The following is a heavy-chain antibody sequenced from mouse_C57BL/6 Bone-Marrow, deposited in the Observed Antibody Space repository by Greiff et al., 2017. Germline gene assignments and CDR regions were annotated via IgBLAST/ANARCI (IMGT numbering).Heavy chain of an antibody. V-gene: IGHV1-9*01. CDR1: GYTFTGYW. Sequence: QVQLQQSGAELMKPGASVKLSCKATGYTFTGYWIEWVKQRPGHGLEWIGEILPGSGSTNYNEKFKGKATFTADTSSNPAYMQLSSLTTEDSAIYYCAREYYGSSYPHWYFDVWGTQTTVTVSS. CDR3: AREYYGSSYPHWYFDV. J-gene: IGHJ1*03. CDR2: ILPGSGST. D-gene: IGHD1-1*01.